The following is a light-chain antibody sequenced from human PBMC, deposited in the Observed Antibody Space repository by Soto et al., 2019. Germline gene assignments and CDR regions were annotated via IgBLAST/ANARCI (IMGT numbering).Light chain of an antibody. J-gene: IGKJ1*01. CDR3: QQLKTDPWT. CDR2: AAS. V-gene: IGKV1-9*01. Sequence: DIQLTQSPSFLSASVGDRVIITCRASQDIASYLGWYQQKPGKAPNLLIYAASTLQSGVPSRFSGSGSGTEFTLSISSLQPEDFATYYCQQLKTDPWTFGQGTKGEIK. CDR1: QDIASY.